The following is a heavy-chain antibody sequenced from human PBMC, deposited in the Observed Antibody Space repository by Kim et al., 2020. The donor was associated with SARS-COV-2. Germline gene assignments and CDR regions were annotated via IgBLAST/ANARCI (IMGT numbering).Heavy chain of an antibody. J-gene: IGHJ4*02. V-gene: IGHV5-10-1*01. CDR3: ARRSALLWFGESFDY. D-gene: IGHD3-10*01. Sequence: PSFQGHVTISADKSISTAYLQWSSLKASDTAMYYCARRSALLWFGESFDYWGQGTLVTVSS.